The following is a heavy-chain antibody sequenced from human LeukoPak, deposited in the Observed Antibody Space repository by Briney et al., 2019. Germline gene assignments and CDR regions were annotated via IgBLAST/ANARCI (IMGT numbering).Heavy chain of an antibody. Sequence: SVKVSCKASGGTFSSYTISWVRQAPGQGLEWMGGIIPIFGTANYAQKFQGRVTITADESTSTAYMELSSLRSEDSAVYYCARWGLRPITYSYYGMDVWGQGTTVTVSS. D-gene: IGHD5-12*01. J-gene: IGHJ6*02. V-gene: IGHV1-69*13. CDR3: ARWGLRPITYSYYGMDV. CDR1: GGTFSSYT. CDR2: IIPIFGTA.